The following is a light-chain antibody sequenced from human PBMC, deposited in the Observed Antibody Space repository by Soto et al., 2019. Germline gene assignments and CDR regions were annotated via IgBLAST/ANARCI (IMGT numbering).Light chain of an antibody. V-gene: IGLV2-14*01. CDR3: SSHTSRSSWV. Sequence: QSVLTQPASVSGSPGQSITISCTGASSDVGGYNYVSWYQQHPGKAPKLMIYDVSERPSGVSNRFSGSKFGNTASLTISGLQAEDEADYYCSSHTSRSSWVFGGGTQLT. CDR2: DVS. J-gene: IGLJ3*02. CDR1: SSDVGGYNY.